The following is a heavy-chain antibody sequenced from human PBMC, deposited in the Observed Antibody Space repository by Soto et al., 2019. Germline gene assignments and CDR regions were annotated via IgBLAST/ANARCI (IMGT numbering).Heavy chain of an antibody. V-gene: IGHV1-18*01. CDR2: ISAYNGNT. CDR3: ARAALNFSYCSGGSCYSDDY. CDR1: GYTFTSYG. D-gene: IGHD2-15*01. J-gene: IGHJ4*02. Sequence: QVHLVQSGAEVNKPGASVKVSCKASGYTFTSYGISWVRQAPGQVLEWMGWISAYNGNTTYAQKLQGRVTMTTDTSTSTAYMELMSLRSDDTAVYYCARAALNFSYCSGGSCYSDDYSGQGTLVNVAS.